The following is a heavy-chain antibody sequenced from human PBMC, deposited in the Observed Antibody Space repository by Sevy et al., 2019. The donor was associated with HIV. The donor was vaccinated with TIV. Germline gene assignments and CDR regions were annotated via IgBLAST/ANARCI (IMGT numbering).Heavy chain of an antibody. CDR3: ARVRYNYGQKYFDF. V-gene: IGHV3-48*03. CDR2: ISSGTTYI. CDR1: GFTFSSYE. J-gene: IGHJ4*02. D-gene: IGHD5-18*01. Sequence: GGSLRLSCAASGFTFSSYEMNWVRQAPGKGLEWVSYISSGTTYIEYADSVKGRFTISRDNAKNSLYLQMNSLRAEDTAVYYCARVRYNYGQKYFDFWGQGTLVTVSS.